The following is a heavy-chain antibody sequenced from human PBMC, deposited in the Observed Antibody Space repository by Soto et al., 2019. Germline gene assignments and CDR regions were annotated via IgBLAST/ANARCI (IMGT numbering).Heavy chain of an antibody. D-gene: IGHD6-19*01. J-gene: IGHJ4*02. Sequence: SVKVSCKASGYTFTRYYIHWVRRAPVQGLEWMGIINPSGGSASYAQKFQGRVTMTRDTSTSTLYMEVSSLRSEDTAVYYCARELKAGETSGHYSYWGQGTLVTVSS. CDR1: GYTFTRYY. CDR3: ARELKAGETSGHYSY. CDR2: INPSGGSA. V-gene: IGHV1-46*01.